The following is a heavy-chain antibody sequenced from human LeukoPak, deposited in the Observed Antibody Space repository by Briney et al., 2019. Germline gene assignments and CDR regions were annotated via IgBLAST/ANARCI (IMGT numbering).Heavy chain of an antibody. CDR2: INHSGST. J-gene: IGHJ4*02. CDR3: ARHRVATVVRGAFDY. V-gene: IGHV4-34*01. D-gene: IGHD4-23*01. CDR1: GGSFSGYY. Sequence: SETLSLTCAVYGGSFSGYYWSWIRQPPGKGLEWIGEINHSGSTNYNPSLKSRVTVSVDTSKNQFSLKLSSVTAADTAVYYCARHRVATVVRGAFDYWGQGTLVTVSS.